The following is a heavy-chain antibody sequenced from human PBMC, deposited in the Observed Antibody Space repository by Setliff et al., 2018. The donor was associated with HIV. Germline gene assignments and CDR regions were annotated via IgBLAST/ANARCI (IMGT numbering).Heavy chain of an antibody. CDR3: AKDSAEYCSSPSCPIPNWFDP. CDR2: ISPDGNNK. Sequence: GGSLRLSCAASGFTFNNYRFHWVRQTPGKGLEWVTNISPDGNNKYYTDSVKGRFTISRDNSKNTLYLLMNSLRAEDTAVYYCAKDSAEYCSSPSCPIPNWFDPWGQGTLVTVSS. D-gene: IGHD2-2*01. J-gene: IGHJ5*02. V-gene: IGHV3-30*18. CDR1: GFTFNNYR.